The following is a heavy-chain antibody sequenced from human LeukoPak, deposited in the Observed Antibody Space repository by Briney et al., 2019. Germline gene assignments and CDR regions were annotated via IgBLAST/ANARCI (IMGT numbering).Heavy chain of an antibody. D-gene: IGHD2-2*02. CDR2: IYHSGST. V-gene: IGHV4-38-2*01. CDR3: AYCSSTSCYIDWYFDL. CDR1: GYSISSGYF. Sequence: SETLSLTCAVSGYSISSGYFWGWIRQPPGNGLEWIGSIYHSGSTYYNPSLKSRVTISVDTSKNQFSLKLSSVTAADTAVYYCAYCSSTSCYIDWYFDLWGRGTLVTVSS. J-gene: IGHJ2*01.